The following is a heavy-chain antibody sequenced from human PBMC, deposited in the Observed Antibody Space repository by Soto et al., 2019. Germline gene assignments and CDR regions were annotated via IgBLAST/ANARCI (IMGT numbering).Heavy chain of an antibody. CDR3: ARSAYCSTTSWLYYFDS. CDR1: GFTFSLYG. CDR2: ISEDGRNK. D-gene: IGHD2-2*01. J-gene: IGHJ4*02. V-gene: IGHV3-30*03. Sequence: QVQLVESGGGVVQPGGSLRLSCAASGFTFSLYGINWVRQAPGRGLEWVAVISEDGRNKDYADSVKGRFTISRDNSKSTVFLQMNTLRTEDTAVYYCARSAYCSTTSWLYYFDSWGQGTLVTVSS.